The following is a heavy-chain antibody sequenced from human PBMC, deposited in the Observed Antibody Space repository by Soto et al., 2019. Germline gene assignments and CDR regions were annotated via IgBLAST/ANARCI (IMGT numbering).Heavy chain of an antibody. CDR1: GGSVSNKTYY. J-gene: IGHJ4*02. Sequence: SETLSLTCSVSGGSVSNKTYYWSWIRQPPGKRLEWIGYVYYSGTTNYNPSLKSRVTISVDLSKNQFSLRLSSVTAADTAVYYCASPRQGNYDFLSGYYALDYWSQGTLVTVSS. CDR2: VYYSGTT. V-gene: IGHV4-61*01. CDR3: ASPRQGNYDFLSGYYALDY. D-gene: IGHD3-3*01.